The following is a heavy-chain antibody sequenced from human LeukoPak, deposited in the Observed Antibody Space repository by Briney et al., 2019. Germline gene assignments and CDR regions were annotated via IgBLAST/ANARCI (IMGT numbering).Heavy chain of an antibody. CDR1: EFAFDDYW. V-gene: IGHV3-7*01. D-gene: IGHD6-13*01. J-gene: IGHJ4*02. CDR2: INRDESEK. Sequence: QSGGPLRLFCAASEFAFDDYWMAWVRQAPGRRLEWVANINRDESEKYYVDSVKGRFTISRDNAKNSLYLQMNSLTAEDTAVYYCARERLLSAAGHFDHWGQGTLVTVSS. CDR3: ARERLLSAAGHFDH.